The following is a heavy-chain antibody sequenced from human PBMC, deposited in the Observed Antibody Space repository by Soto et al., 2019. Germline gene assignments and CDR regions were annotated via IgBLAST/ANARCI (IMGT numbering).Heavy chain of an antibody. J-gene: IGHJ4*02. V-gene: IGHV4-4*02. D-gene: IGHD1-7*01. Sequence: PSETLSLTCAVSGGSFTSNNWWTWVRQPPGQGLEWKGEIYRTGSTNYNLSLKSRDTISLDKSENQFSLKVTSLTAADTAAYYWARRDPGTSVDYWGQGTLVTVSS. CDR1: GGSFTSNNW. CDR3: ARRDPGTSVDY. CDR2: IYRTGST.